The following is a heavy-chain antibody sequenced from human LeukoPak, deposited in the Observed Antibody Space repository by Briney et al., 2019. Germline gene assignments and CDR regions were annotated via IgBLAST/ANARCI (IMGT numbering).Heavy chain of an antibody. CDR3: ARVKDSSNNYMDV. D-gene: IGHD4-11*01. V-gene: IGHV4-4*09. CDR1: GGSISSYY. CDR2: IYHSGST. Sequence: SETLSLTCTVSGGSISSYYWSWIRQPPGKGLEWIGYIYHSGSTYYNPSLKSRVTISVDTSKNQFSLKLSSATAADTAVYYCARVKDSSNNYMDVWGKGTTVTVSS. J-gene: IGHJ6*03.